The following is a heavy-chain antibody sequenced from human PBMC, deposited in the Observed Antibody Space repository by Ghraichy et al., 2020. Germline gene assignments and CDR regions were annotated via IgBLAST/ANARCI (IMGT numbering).Heavy chain of an antibody. CDR3: ARGYYDTSGYYEFVDY. CDR2: LYSGGST. CDR1: GFTVSTNY. V-gene: IGHV3-66*02. D-gene: IGHD3-22*01. Sequence: GGSLRLSCAASGFTVSTNYMSWVRQAPGKGLEWVSVLYSGGSTYYVDSVKGRFTISRDNSKNMLYLQMNSLRAEDTAVYYCARGYYDTSGYYEFVDYWGQGTLVTVSS. J-gene: IGHJ4*02.